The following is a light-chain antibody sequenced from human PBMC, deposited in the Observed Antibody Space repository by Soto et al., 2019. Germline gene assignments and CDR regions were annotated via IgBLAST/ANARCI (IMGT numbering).Light chain of an antibody. CDR2: LAS. J-gene: IGKJ4*01. Sequence: EIVLTQSPGTLSLSPGERAILSCRASQSLTNDYLAWYQQKVGQAPRLLIYLASRRATGIPDRFSGSGSGTDFALTISRLEPEDFAVYFCQQYRSLPLTFGGGTKVEIK. CDR1: QSLTNDY. CDR3: QQYRSLPLT. V-gene: IGKV3-20*01.